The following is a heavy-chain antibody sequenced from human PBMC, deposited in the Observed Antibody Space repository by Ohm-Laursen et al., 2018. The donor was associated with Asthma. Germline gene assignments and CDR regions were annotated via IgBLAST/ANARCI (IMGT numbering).Heavy chain of an antibody. J-gene: IGHJ4*02. CDR3: ARDVMEWYLPAFDF. Sequence: SLRLSCAASGFTFSSYGMHWVRQAPGKGLEWVAVGGSYYDGGLKYYADSVNGRFTASRDDSKNTLYLQMNSLRPDDTAVYYCARDVMEWYLPAFDFWGQGTLVTVSS. CDR2: GGSYYDGGLK. V-gene: IGHV3-30*03. D-gene: IGHD3-3*01. CDR1: GFTFSSYG.